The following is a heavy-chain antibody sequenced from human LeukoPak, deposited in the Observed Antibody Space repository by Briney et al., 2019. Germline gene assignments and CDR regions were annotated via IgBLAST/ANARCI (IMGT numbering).Heavy chain of an antibody. V-gene: IGHV4-31*03. CDR2: IYYSGST. CDR3: ARVDTAMVIDY. J-gene: IGHJ4*02. Sequence: SQTLSLTCTVSGGSISSGGYYWSWIRQHPGKGLEWVGYIYYSGSTYYNPSLKSRVTISVDTSKNQFSLKLSSVTAADTAVYYCARVDTAMVIDYWGQGTLVTVSS. CDR1: GGSISSGGYY. D-gene: IGHD5-18*01.